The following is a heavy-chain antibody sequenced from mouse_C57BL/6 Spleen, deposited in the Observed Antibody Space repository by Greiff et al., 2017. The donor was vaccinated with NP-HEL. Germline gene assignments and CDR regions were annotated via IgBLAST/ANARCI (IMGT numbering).Heavy chain of an antibody. D-gene: IGHD1-1*01. Sequence: QVQLQQPGAELVRPGSSVKLSCKASGYTFTSYWMHWVKQRPIQGLEWIGNIDPSDSETHYNQKFKDKATLTVDKSSSTAYMQLSSLTSDDSAVYYCARSSTVVAYYFDYWGQGTTLTVSS. J-gene: IGHJ2*01. CDR3: ARSSTVVAYYFDY. CDR1: GYTFTSYW. V-gene: IGHV1-52*01. CDR2: IDPSDSET.